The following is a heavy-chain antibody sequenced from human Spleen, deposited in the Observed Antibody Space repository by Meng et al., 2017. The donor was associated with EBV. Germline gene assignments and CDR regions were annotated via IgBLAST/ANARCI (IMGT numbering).Heavy chain of an antibody. CDR1: GGTLYGYS. Sequence: QEWGGGLLTLLVTLYFTCDVYGGTLYGYSWTWIRQPPGKGLEWIGEINHSGNTTYNTSLKSRVTISVDTSKRQCSLKLTSMTAADTAVYYCATWWGKGYYWGQETLVTVSS. V-gene: IGHV4-34*02. D-gene: IGHD2-8*02. CDR2: INHSGNT. J-gene: IGHJ4*02. CDR3: ATWWGKGYY.